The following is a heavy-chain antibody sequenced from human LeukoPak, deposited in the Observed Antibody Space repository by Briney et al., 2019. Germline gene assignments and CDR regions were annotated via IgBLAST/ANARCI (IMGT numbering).Heavy chain of an antibody. V-gene: IGHV4-4*07. CDR1: GASISSDF. D-gene: IGHD1-1*01. CDR2: FYVSGGA. J-gene: IGHJ4*02. CDR3: ARATTGRWIDI. Sequence: SETVSLTCAVSGASISSDFWSWIRQPAGKGLEWIGRFYVSGGANCNPSLKSRITMSADKSKNQFSLNLSSVTAADTAVYYCARATTGRWIDIWGQGTLVTVSS.